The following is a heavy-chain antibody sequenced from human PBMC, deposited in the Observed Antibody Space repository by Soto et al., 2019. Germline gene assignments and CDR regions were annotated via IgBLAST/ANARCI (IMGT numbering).Heavy chain of an antibody. CDR2: SSNDGTSE. CDR3: SIQERASYFAY. CDR1: GFTFNKYG. V-gene: IGHV3-30*03. Sequence: QVQLVDSGGSVVQPGRTLRLSCAGSGFTFNKYGMHWLRQAPGKGLERVAASSNDGTSEYYADSVLGRFTISRDYPKNTLYLQMNSLKSEDTAGYSCSIQERASYFAYWGQAALVSGPS. J-gene: IGHJ4*02.